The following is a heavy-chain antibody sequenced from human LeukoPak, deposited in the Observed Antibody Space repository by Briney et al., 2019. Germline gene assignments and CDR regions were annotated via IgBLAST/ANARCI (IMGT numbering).Heavy chain of an antibody. V-gene: IGHV1-3*01. CDR3: ARSGQWHNTGYYFDY. D-gene: IGHD6-19*01. J-gene: IGHJ4*02. CDR2: INAGNGNT. CDR1: GYTFTSYA. Sequence: GASVKVSCKASGYTFTSYAMHWVRQAPGQRLEWMGWINAGNGNTKYSQKFQGRVTITRDTSASTAHMELSSLRSEDTAVYYCARSGQWHNTGYYFDYWGQGTLVTVSS.